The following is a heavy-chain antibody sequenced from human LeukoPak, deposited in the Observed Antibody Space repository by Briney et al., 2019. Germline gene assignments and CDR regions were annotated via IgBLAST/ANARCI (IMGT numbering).Heavy chain of an antibody. CDR3: ATDPEVTAILGGPDY. D-gene: IGHD2-21*02. Sequence: GGSLRLSCAASGFTFSNVWMSWVRQAPGKGLEWVGRIKSKTDGGTTDYAAPVKGRFTISRDDSKNTLYLQMNSLKTEDTAVYYCATDPEVTAILGGPDYWGQGTLVTVSS. J-gene: IGHJ4*02. CDR1: GFTFSNVW. CDR2: IKSKTDGGTT. V-gene: IGHV3-15*01.